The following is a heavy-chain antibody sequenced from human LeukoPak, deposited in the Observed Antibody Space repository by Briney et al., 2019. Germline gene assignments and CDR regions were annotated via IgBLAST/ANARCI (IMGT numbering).Heavy chain of an antibody. Sequence: SETLSLTCAVYGGSFSGYYWSWIRQPPGKGLEWIGEINHSGSTNYNPSLKSRVTISVDTSKNQLSLKLSSVTAADTAVYYCASQDPSGDPLDYWGQGTLVTVSS. CDR3: ASQDPSGDPLDY. CDR1: GGSFSGYY. V-gene: IGHV4-34*01. D-gene: IGHD7-27*01. J-gene: IGHJ4*02. CDR2: INHSGST.